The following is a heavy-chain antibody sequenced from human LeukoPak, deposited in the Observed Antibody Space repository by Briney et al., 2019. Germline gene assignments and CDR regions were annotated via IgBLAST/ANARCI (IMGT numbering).Heavy chain of an antibody. V-gene: IGHV3-7*04. J-gene: IGHJ4*02. Sequence: GGSLRLSCAASGFTFSSYWMNWVRQAPGKGLEWVANIKEDGSDKYYVDSVKGRFTISRDNAKKSLYLQMNSLRAEDTAIYYCARVGYIDEGIDYWGQGTLVTVSS. CDR2: IKEDGSDK. CDR1: GFTFSSYW. D-gene: IGHD5-24*01. CDR3: ARVGYIDEGIDY.